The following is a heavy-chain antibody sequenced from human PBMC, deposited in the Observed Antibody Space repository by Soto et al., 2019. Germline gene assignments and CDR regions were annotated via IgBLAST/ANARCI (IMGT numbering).Heavy chain of an antibody. V-gene: IGHV3-48*04. CDR1: GFTFSSYS. Sequence: GGSLRLSCAASGFTFSSYSMNWVRQAPGKGLEWVSYISSSSSTIYYADSVKGRFTISRDNAKNSLYLQMNSLRAEDTAVYYCARASGAAAGTPYYYYGMDVWGQGTTVTVSS. CDR3: ARASGAAAGTPYYYYGMDV. J-gene: IGHJ6*02. D-gene: IGHD6-13*01. CDR2: ISSSSSTI.